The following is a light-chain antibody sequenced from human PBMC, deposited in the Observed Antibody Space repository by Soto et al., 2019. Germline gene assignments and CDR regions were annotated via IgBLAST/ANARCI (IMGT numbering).Light chain of an antibody. V-gene: IGKV3-15*01. CDR2: DAS. CDR1: QGIGGT. Sequence: EVVMTQSPATLSVSPGEGVTLSCRASQGIGGTLAWYQHKPGQTPRLLIYDASTRATGVPARFSGSRSGTEFTLTISSLASEDFAVYYCQQYESWPRTFGQGTKVDIK. J-gene: IGKJ1*01. CDR3: QQYESWPRT.